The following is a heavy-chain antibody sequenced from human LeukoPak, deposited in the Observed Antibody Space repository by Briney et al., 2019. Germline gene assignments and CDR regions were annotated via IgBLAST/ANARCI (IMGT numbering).Heavy chain of an antibody. V-gene: IGHV4-4*07. Sequence: KPSETLSLTCTVSGGSISSYYWSWIRQPAGKGLEWIGRIYTSGSTNYNPSLKSRVTMSVDTSKNQFSLKLSSVTAADTAVYYCAREGEAVRYFDWLPYPDYYGMDVWGQGTTVTVSS. J-gene: IGHJ6*02. CDR3: AREGEAVRYFDWLPYPDYYGMDV. D-gene: IGHD3-9*01. CDR1: GGSISSYY. CDR2: IYTSGST.